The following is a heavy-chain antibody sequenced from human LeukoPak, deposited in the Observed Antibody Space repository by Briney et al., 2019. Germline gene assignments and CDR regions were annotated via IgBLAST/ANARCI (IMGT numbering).Heavy chain of an antibody. Sequence: SETLSLTCTVSGGSISSSSYYWGWIRQPPGKGLEWIGSIYYSGSTYYNPSLKSRVTISVDTSKNQFSLKLNSVTAADTAVYYCARNKYYYGSGNYGVPNWFDPWGQGTLVTVSS. CDR2: IYYSGST. V-gene: IGHV4-39*01. J-gene: IGHJ5*02. CDR3: ARNKYYYGSGNYGVPNWFDP. D-gene: IGHD3-10*01. CDR1: GGSISSSSYY.